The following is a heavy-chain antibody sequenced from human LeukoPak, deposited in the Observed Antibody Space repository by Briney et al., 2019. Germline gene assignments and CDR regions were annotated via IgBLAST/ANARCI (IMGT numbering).Heavy chain of an antibody. D-gene: IGHD6-13*01. V-gene: IGHV3-23*01. Sequence: PGGSLRLSCAASGFTFNNYAMSWVRQAPGKGLEWVSLIMNGGTTYYADSVKGRFTISRDKSKDTLHLQMNSLRAEDTAVYYCAKDLPYSGWAFEIWGLGTMVTVSP. CDR2: IMNGGTT. CDR3: AKDLPYSGWAFEI. CDR1: GFTFNNYA. J-gene: IGHJ3*02.